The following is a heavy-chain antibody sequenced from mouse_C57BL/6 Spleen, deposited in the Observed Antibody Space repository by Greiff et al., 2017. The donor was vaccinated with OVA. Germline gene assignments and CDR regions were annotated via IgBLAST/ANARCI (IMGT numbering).Heavy chain of an antibody. CDR2: IDPSDSYT. Sequence: VQLQQPGAELVKPGASVKLSCKASGYTFTSYWMQWVKQRPGQGLEWIGEIDPSDSYTNYNQKFKGKATLTVDTSSSTAYMQLSSLTSEDSAVYYCARGGEFPFAYWGQGTLVTVSA. J-gene: IGHJ3*01. CDR1: GYTFTSYW. V-gene: IGHV1-50*01. CDR3: ARGGEFPFAY.